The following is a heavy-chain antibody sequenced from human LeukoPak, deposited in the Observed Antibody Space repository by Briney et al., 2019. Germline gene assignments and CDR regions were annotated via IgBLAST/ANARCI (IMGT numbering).Heavy chain of an antibody. CDR1: GFAFGRYA. CDR2: ISFDKTTK. CDR3: VRDVQGREETVVGDY. Sequence: GGSLRLSCEASGFAFGRYAMHWVRQPPGKGLEWVAVISFDKTTKDYGDSVKGRFTISRDNSENKVYLQMNNVRVDDTAVYYCVRDVQGREETVVGDYWGQGTRVTVSS. D-gene: IGHD3-22*01. V-gene: IGHV3-33*01. J-gene: IGHJ4*02.